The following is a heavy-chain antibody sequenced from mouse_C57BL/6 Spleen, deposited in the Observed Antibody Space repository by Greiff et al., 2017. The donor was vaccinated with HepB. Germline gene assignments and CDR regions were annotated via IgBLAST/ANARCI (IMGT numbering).Heavy chain of an antibody. Sequence: VQLKQSGPELVKPGASVKISCKASGYAFSSSWMNWVKQRPGKGLEWIGRIYPGDGDTNYNGKFKGKATLTADKSSSTAYMQLSSLTSEDSAVYAGADGYGPWFADWGQGTLVTVSA. CDR3: ADGYGPWFAD. CDR1: GYAFSSSW. D-gene: IGHD2-2*01. J-gene: IGHJ3*01. V-gene: IGHV1-82*01. CDR2: IYPGDGDT.